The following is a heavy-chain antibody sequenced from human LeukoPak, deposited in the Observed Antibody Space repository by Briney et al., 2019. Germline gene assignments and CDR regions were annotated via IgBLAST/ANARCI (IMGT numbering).Heavy chain of an antibody. D-gene: IGHD6-19*01. CDR1: GFTFSSYA. Sequence: PGGSLRLSCAARGFTFSSYAMSWVRQAPGKGLEWVSAISGSGGSTYYADSVKGRFTISRDNSKNTLYLQMNSLRAEDTAVYYCAKDLGRAVAGTIYWGQGTLVTVSS. J-gene: IGHJ4*02. CDR3: AKDLGRAVAGTIY. CDR2: ISGSGGST. V-gene: IGHV3-23*01.